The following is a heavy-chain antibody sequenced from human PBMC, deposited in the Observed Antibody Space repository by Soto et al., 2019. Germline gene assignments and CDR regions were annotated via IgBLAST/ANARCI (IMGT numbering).Heavy chain of an antibody. CDR3: ARRYGSCFDY. CDR2: IYYSGST. D-gene: IGHD5-18*01. J-gene: IGHJ4*02. V-gene: IGHV4-59*08. Sequence: LETLPPDCPVSGGSSSRWYSNWIRQPPGKGLEWIGYIYYSGSTNYNPSLKSRVTISVDTSKNQFSLKLSSVTAADTAVYYCARRYGSCFDYRGQGSPVTVSS. CDR1: GGSSSRWY.